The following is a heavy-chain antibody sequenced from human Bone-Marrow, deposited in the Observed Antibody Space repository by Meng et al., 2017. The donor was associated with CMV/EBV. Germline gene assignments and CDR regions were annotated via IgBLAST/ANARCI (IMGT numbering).Heavy chain of an antibody. J-gene: IGHJ6*02. V-gene: IGHV4-61*01. CDR2: IYYSGST. CDR3: ARDTDFWSGSGPYGMDV. Sequence: SETLSLTCTVSGGSVSSGSYYWSWIRQPPGKGLEWIGYIYYSGSTNYNPSLKSRVTISVDTSKNQFSLKLSSVTAADTAVYYCARDTDFWSGSGPYGMDVWGQGTTVTVPS. D-gene: IGHD3-3*01. CDR1: GGSVSSGSYY.